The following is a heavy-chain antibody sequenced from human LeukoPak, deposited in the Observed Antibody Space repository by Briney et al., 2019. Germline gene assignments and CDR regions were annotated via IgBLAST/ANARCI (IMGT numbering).Heavy chain of an antibody. CDR3: AIDGAGRRFFDY. D-gene: IGHD3-10*01. V-gene: IGHV3-53*01. CDR2: IYSGGST. Sequence: GGSLRLSCAASGFTVSSNYMSWVRQAPGKGLEWVSVIYSGGSTYYADSVKGRFTISRDNSKNTLYLQMNSLRAEDTAVYYCAIDGAGRRFFDYWGQGTLVTVSS. J-gene: IGHJ4*02. CDR1: GFTVSSNY.